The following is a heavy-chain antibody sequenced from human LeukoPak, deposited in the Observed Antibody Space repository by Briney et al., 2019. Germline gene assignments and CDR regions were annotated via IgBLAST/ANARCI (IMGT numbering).Heavy chain of an antibody. CDR3: ARVPVVAAGQDWHFDL. V-gene: IGHV3-13*05. CDR1: GFTFSSHD. D-gene: IGHD6-13*01. CDR2: IGIAGDP. J-gene: IGHJ2*01. Sequence: PGGSLRLSCAPSGFTFSSHDMHWVRPVTEKGLEWGSGIGIAGDPYYPGSVKGRFTISRVNAKNSLYLQMNGLRAGDTAVYYCARVPVVAAGQDWHFDLWGRGALVTVSS.